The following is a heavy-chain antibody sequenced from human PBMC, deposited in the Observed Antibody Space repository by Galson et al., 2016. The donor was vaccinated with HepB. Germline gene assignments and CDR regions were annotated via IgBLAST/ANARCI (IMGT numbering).Heavy chain of an antibody. V-gene: IGHV3-7*01. J-gene: IGHJ5*02. D-gene: IGHD5/OR15-5a*01. CDR1: GFTFSTSW. CDR2: IRQDGSEK. Sequence: SLRLSCAASGFTFSTSWMTWVRQAPGKGLEWVANIRQDGSEKYYVDSVKGRFTISRDNAKNSLYLQMNSMRAEDTAVYYCARGVRGFDPWGQGTLVTVSS. CDR3: ARGVRGFDP.